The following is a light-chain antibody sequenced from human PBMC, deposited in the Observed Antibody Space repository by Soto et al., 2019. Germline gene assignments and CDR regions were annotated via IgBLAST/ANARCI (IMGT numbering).Light chain of an antibody. Sequence: IVMTQSPANLSVSNGERATLSCRASQSVSSNLAWYQQKPGQAPRLLIYGASTRATGIPARFSGSGSGTEFTLTISSLQSEDFAVYYCQQYNNWPRTFGQGTKV. CDR1: QSVSSN. V-gene: IGKV3-15*01. CDR3: QQYNNWPRT. CDR2: GAS. J-gene: IGKJ1*01.